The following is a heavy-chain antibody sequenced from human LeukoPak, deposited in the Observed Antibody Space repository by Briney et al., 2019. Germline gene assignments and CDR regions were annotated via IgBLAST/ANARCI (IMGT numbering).Heavy chain of an antibody. CDR1: GHSISSSYY. Sequence: SETLSLTCAVSGHSISSSYYWGWIRQPPGKGLEWIGSIFHSGSTYYSRSLKSRVTISVDKSRNQFSLRVNSVTAADTAVYYCARHANGYYSNFDYWGQGTLVTVSS. D-gene: IGHD3-3*01. J-gene: IGHJ4*02. CDR2: IFHSGST. CDR3: ARHANGYYSNFDY. V-gene: IGHV4-38-2*01.